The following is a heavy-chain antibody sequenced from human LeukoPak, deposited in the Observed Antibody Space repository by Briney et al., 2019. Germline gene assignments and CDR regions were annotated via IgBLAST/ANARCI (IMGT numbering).Heavy chain of an antibody. CDR3: ARSNRGVIQLPDY. Sequence: GGSLRLSCAASGFTFSDYYMSWIRQAPGKGLEWVSYISSTSSYTNYADSVEGRFTTSRDNAKNSLYLQMNSLRAEDTAVYYCARSNRGVIQLPDYWGQGTLVTVSS. V-gene: IGHV3-11*03. CDR2: ISSTSSYT. J-gene: IGHJ4*02. D-gene: IGHD5-18*01. CDR1: GFTFSDYY.